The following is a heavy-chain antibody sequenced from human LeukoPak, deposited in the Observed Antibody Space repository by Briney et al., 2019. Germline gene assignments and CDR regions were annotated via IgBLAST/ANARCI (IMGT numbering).Heavy chain of an antibody. CDR3: VRDPQDVFQTTYLDY. CDR2: MLGDVEKE. CDR1: GFIFSAYA. Sequence: GGSLRLSCATSGFIFSAYAVHWVRQAPGKGLEWVALMLGDVEKEHYADSVKGRFTISRDNSKNTVYLQMNSLRPEDTALYFCVRDPQDVFQTTYLDYWGQGTLVTVSS. D-gene: IGHD1-7*01. J-gene: IGHJ4*02. V-gene: IGHV3-30*04.